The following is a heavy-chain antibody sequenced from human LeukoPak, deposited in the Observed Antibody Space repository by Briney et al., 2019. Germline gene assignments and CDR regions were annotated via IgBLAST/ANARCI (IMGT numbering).Heavy chain of an antibody. Sequence: GGSLRLSCAASGFTFSSYEMNWVRQGPGKGLGWVSYISSSGSTIYYADSVKGRFTISRDNAKNSLHLQMNSLRAEDTAVYYCAELGITMIGGVWGKGTTVTISS. D-gene: IGHD3-10*02. V-gene: IGHV3-48*03. CDR3: AELGITMIGGV. CDR2: ISSSGSTI. J-gene: IGHJ6*04. CDR1: GFTFSSYE.